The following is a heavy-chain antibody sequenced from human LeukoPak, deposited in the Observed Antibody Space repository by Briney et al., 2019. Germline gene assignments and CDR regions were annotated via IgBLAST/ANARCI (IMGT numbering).Heavy chain of an antibody. V-gene: IGHV3-23*01. CDR2: ITGGGSGI. D-gene: IGHD3-9*01. Sequence: SGASLRLSCAASGFTFSNYAMSWVRQAPGKGLEWVSAITGGGSGIYYADSMKSRFTISRDNSKNTLYLQINSLRAEDTAVYYCSKWGDYGVLACYYFSDYWGQGTLVTVSS. J-gene: IGHJ4*02. CDR1: GFTFSNYA. CDR3: SKWGDYGVLACYYFSDY.